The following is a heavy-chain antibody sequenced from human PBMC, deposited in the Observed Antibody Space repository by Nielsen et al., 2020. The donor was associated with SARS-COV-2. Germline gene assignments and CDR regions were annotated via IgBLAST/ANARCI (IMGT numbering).Heavy chain of an antibody. CDR1: GGSISSSSYY. Sequence: SETLSLTCTVSGGSISSSSYYWGWIRQPPGKGLEWIGSIYYSGSTHYNPSLKSRVTISVDTSKNQFSLKLSSVTAADTAVYYCASYGDYTYNWFDPWGQGTLVTVSS. CDR2: IYYSGST. CDR3: ASYGDYTYNWFDP. D-gene: IGHD4-17*01. J-gene: IGHJ5*02. V-gene: IGHV4-39*07.